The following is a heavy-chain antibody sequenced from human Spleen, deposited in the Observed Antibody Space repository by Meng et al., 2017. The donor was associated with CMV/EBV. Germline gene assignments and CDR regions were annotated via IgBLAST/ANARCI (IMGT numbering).Heavy chain of an antibody. V-gene: IGHV4-34*01. CDR1: GGSFSGYY. CDR2: ISDSGGT. J-gene: IGHJ4*02. Sequence: GSLRLSCAVYGGSFSGYYWSWIRQPPGKGLEWIGEISDSGGTYSNWSLKSRVTMSVDTSKNQVSLKLSSVTAADTAVYYCARGGNEDVVVEPAFYFDYWGQGALVTVSS. D-gene: IGHD2-2*01. CDR3: ARGGNEDVVVEPAFYFDY.